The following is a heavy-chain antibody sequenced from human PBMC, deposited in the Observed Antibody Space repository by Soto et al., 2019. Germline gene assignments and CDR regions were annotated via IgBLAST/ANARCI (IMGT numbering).Heavy chain of an antibody. CDR3: ARDQTAASPDY. D-gene: IGHD6-13*01. CDR2: SRDKAQGYST. J-gene: IGHJ4*02. CDR1: GFTLSDHY. V-gene: IGHV3-72*01. Sequence: PGGSLRLSCAGSGFTLSDHYIDWVRQAPGKGLEWVGRSRDKAQGYSTAYAASVKGRFTTSRDESKNSLYLQMNSLRAEDTAVYYCARDQTAASPDYWGQGTLVTVSS.